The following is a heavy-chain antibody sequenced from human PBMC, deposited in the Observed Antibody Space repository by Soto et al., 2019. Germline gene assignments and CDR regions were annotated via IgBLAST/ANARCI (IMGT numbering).Heavy chain of an antibody. D-gene: IGHD4-17*01. CDR3: AMNYGDYAHVAFDI. J-gene: IGHJ3*02. V-gene: IGHV1-69*02. CDR2: IIPILGIA. CDR1: GGTFSSYT. Sequence: QVQLVQSGAEVKKPGSSVKVSCKASGGTFSSYTISWVRQAPGQGLEWMGRIIPILGIANYAQKFQGRVTITADKSTSTADMELSRLRSEDTAVYYCAMNYGDYAHVAFDIWGQGTMVTVSS.